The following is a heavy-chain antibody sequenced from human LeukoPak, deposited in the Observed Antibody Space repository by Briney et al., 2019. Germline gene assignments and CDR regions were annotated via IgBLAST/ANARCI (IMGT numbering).Heavy chain of an antibody. J-gene: IGHJ3*02. D-gene: IGHD6-6*01. CDR2: ISYDGTNK. Sequence: GGSLRLSCAASGFTFSSYALHWVRQAPGKGLEWVAVISYDGTNKYYADSVKGRFTISRDYSTNTLYMQMNSLRAEDTALYYCAREYSTSWNAFDIWGQGTMVTVSS. CDR1: GFTFSSYA. V-gene: IGHV3-30*01. CDR3: AREYSTSWNAFDI.